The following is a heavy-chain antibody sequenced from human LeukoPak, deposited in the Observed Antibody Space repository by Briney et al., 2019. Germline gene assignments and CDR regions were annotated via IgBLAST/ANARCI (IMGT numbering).Heavy chain of an antibody. D-gene: IGHD4-17*01. CDR1: GFTFSSYA. Sequence: GGSLRLSCAASGFTFSSYAMSWVRQAPGKGLEWVSAISGSGGSTYYADSVKGRFTISRDNSKNTLYLQMNSLRAEDTAVYYCAKAQQGTTVTRWYFQHWGQGTLVTVSS. J-gene: IGHJ1*01. CDR3: AKAQQGTTVTRWYFQH. CDR2: ISGSGGST. V-gene: IGHV3-23*01.